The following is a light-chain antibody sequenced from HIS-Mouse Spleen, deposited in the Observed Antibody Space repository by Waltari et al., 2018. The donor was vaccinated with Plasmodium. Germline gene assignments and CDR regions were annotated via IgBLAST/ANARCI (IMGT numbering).Light chain of an antibody. CDR2: DNN. Sequence: QSVLTQPPSVSAAPGQKVTISCPGRSSNIGNNYVSWYQQLPGTAPKLLIYDNNKRPSGIPDRFSGSKSGTSATLGITGLQTGGEADYYCGTWDSSLSAGVFGGGTKLTVL. CDR1: SSNIGNNY. J-gene: IGLJ2*01. V-gene: IGLV1-51*01. CDR3: GTWDSSLSAGV.